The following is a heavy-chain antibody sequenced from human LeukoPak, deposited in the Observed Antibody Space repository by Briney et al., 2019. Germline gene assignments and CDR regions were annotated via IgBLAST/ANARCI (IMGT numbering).Heavy chain of an antibody. J-gene: IGHJ4*02. CDR1: GFAFSGYA. Sequence: GGSMRLSCTVSGFAFSGYAMSWVRQAPGKGPEWVSSIGARGDVTYSADSVKGRFTISRDNSKRTLFLQMNSLRAEDTAVYYCAKVHYTASFPGSFPGRNYFDSWGQGSLVTVSS. V-gene: IGHV3-23*01. CDR2: IGARGDVT. D-gene: IGHD1-26*01. CDR3: AKVHYTASFPGSFPGRNYFDS.